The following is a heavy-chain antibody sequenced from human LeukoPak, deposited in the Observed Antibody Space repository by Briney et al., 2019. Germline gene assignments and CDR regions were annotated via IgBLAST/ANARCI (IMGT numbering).Heavy chain of an antibody. CDR3: ARGHSSGYYPKY. J-gene: IGHJ4*02. D-gene: IGHD3-22*01. CDR2: ISGSGTYI. CDR1: GFIYSNYG. V-gene: IGHV3-21*05. Sequence: KPGGSLRLSCAASGFIYSNYGMNWVRQAPGKGLEWVSYISGSGTYIDYSDSVEGRFTISRDNAKNSLYLQMNSLRAEDTAVYYCARGHSSGYYPKYWGQGTLVTVSS.